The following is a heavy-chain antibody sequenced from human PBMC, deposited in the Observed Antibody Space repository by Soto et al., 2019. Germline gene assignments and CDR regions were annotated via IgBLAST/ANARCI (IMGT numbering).Heavy chain of an antibody. CDR3: ARAFPFYDFWSASGFDP. CDR1: GGSISSYY. D-gene: IGHD3-3*01. Sequence: ASETLSLTCTVSGGSISSYYWSWIRQPPGKGLEWIGYIYYSGSTNYNPSLKSRVTISVDTSKNQFSLKLSSVTAADTAVYYCARAFPFYDFWSASGFDPWGQGTLVTVSS. V-gene: IGHV4-59*01. J-gene: IGHJ5*02. CDR2: IYYSGST.